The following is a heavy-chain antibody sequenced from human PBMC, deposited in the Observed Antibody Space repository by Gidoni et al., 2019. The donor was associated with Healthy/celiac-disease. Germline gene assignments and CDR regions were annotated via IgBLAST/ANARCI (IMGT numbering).Heavy chain of an antibody. V-gene: IGHV3-48*01. CDR3: ARDRHSSGWDENDY. CDR1: GFPFSSYS. J-gene: IGHJ4*02. D-gene: IGHD6-19*01. CDR2: ISSSSSTI. Sequence: EVQLVESGGGLVQPGGSLRLSCAASGFPFSSYSMNWVRQAPGKGLEWVSYISSSSSTIYYADSVKGRFTISRDNAKNSLYLQMNSLRAEDTAVYYCARDRHSSGWDENDYWGQGTLVTVSS.